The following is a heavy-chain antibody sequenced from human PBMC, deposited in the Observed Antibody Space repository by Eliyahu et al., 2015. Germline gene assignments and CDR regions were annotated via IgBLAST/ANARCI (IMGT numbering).Heavy chain of an antibody. J-gene: IGHJ4*02. D-gene: IGHD2-15*01. V-gene: IGHV3-7*02. CDR2: IKQDGSEK. Sequence: EVQLVESGGGLVQPGGSLXXPCXASGFTFSSYWMSWVRQAPGKGLEWVANIKQDGSEKYYVDSVKGRFTISRDNAKNSLYLQMNSLRAEDTAVYYCARGSVVLYWGQGTLVTVSS. CDR3: ARGSVVLY. CDR1: GFTFSSYW.